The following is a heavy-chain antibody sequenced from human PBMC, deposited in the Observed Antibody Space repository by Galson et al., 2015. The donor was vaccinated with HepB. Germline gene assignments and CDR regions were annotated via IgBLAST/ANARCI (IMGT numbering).Heavy chain of an antibody. D-gene: IGHD2-15*01. CDR3: ARERVGCSGGSCYSIPDY. Sequence: LRLSCAASGFTFSDYYMSWIRQAPGKGLEWVSYISSSGSTIYYADSVKGRFTISRDNAKNSLYLQMNSLRAEDTAVYYCARERVGCSGGSCYSIPDYWGQGTLVTVSS. V-gene: IGHV3-11*01. J-gene: IGHJ4*02. CDR2: ISSSGSTI. CDR1: GFTFSDYY.